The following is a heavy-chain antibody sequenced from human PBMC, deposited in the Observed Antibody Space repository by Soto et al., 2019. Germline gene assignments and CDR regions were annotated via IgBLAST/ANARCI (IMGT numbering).Heavy chain of an antibody. CDR3: AKEEGSSWWVYGMDV. Sequence: PGGSLRLSCAASGFTFSSYGMHWVRQAPGKGLEWVAVISYDGSNKYYADSVKGRFTISRDNSKNTLYLQMNSLRAEDTAVYYCAKEEGSSWWVYGMDVWGQGTTVTVSS. D-gene: IGHD6-13*01. CDR2: ISYDGSNK. J-gene: IGHJ6*02. CDR1: GFTFSSYG. V-gene: IGHV3-30*18.